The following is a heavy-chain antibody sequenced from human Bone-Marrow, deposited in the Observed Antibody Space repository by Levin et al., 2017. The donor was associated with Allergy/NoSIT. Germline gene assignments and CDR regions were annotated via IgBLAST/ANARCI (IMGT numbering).Heavy chain of an antibody. V-gene: IGHV3-15*01. D-gene: IGHD3-3*01. Sequence: GESLKISCAASGFPFTSAWMSWVRQAPGKGLEWVGRIKSKTDGETRDYAAPVKGTFTISRDDSKNTLYLQMNSLKTEDTAVYYCTTVRRITIFGVVIITSNYFDYWGQGTLVTVSA. J-gene: IGHJ4*02. CDR2: IKSKTDGETR. CDR1: GFPFTSAW. CDR3: TTVRRITIFGVVIITSNYFDY.